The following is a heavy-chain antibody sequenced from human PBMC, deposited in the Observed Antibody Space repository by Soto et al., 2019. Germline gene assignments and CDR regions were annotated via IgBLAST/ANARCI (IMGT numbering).Heavy chain of an antibody. D-gene: IGHD2-21*02. J-gene: IGHJ4*02. V-gene: IGHV4-30-2*01. CDR3: ARGVAVVVTAYFDY. CDR1: GGSISSGGYS. Sequence: SETLSLTCAVSGGSISSGGYSWSWIRQPPGKGLEWIGYIYYSGSTYYNPSLNSRVTISVDTSKNQFSLKLSSVTAADTAVYYCARGVAVVVTAYFDYWGQGTLVTVSS. CDR2: IYYSGST.